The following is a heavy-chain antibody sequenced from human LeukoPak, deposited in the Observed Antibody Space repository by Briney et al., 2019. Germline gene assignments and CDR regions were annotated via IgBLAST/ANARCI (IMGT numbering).Heavy chain of an antibody. CDR1: GSTFSSYW. CDR3: ARDLWPYFDY. J-gene: IGHJ4*02. Sequence: GGSLRLSCAASGSTFSSYWMSWVRQAPGKGLEWVANIKQDGSEKYYVDSVKGRFTISRDNAKNSLYLQMNSLRAEDTAVYYCARDLWPYFDYWGQGTLVTVSS. CDR2: IKQDGSEK. V-gene: IGHV3-7*01. D-gene: IGHD2-21*01.